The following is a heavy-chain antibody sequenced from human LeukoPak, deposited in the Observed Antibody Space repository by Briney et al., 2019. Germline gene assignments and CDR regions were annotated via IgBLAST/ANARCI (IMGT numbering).Heavy chain of an antibody. V-gene: IGHV2-5*02. D-gene: IGHD3-10*01. CDR1: GFSLSTSGVG. Sequence: SGPTLVNPTQTLALTCTFSGFSLSTSGVGVGWIRQPPGKALQWLALIYWDDEKYYSPSLKSRLSISRDTSRNQVVLTMTNMDPLDTGTYFCAHSYYFGSRSYYNVWFAPWGLGTLVSVSS. J-gene: IGHJ5*02. CDR2: IYWDDEK. CDR3: AHSYYFGSRSYYNVWFAP.